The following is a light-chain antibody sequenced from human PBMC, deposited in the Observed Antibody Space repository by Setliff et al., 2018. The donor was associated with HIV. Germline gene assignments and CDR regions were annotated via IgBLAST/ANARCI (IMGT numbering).Light chain of an antibody. J-gene: IGLJ1*01. CDR2: NVI. V-gene: IGLV2-23*02. CDR1: MTDIGNYQS. CDR3: CSYVTGSTYV. Sequence: QSVLIQPASVSGSPGQSITISCTGSMTDIGNYQSVSWYQHHPGEVPKLIIYNVIERPLGVSNRFSGSKSGNTASLTISGLQAEDEADYFCCSYVTGSTYVFGTGTKVTVL.